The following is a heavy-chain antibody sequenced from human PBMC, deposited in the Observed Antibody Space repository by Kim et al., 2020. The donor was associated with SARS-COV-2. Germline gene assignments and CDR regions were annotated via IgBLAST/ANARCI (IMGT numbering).Heavy chain of an antibody. V-gene: IGHV1-18*04. D-gene: IGHD3-22*01. CDR2: ISAYNGNT. J-gene: IGHJ4*02. Sequence: ASVKVSCKASGYTFTSYGISWVRQAPGQGLEWMGWISAYNGNTNYAQKLQGRVTMTTDTSTSTAYMELRSLRSDDTAVYYCARVSQGHYYDSSGPLYYWGQGTLVTVSS. CDR3: ARVSQGHYYDSSGPLYY. CDR1: GYTFTSYG.